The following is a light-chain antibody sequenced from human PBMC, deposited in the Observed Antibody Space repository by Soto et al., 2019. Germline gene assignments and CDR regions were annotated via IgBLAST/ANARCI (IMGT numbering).Light chain of an antibody. CDR3: AAWDDSLNGYV. Sequence: QSVLTQPASASGTPGQRVTIPCTGSSSNIGSNSVNWYQQLPGTAPKLLIYSNDRRPSGVPDRFSGSKSGTSASLAISGLQSEDEADYYCAAWDDSLNGYVFGTG. CDR1: SSNIGSNS. J-gene: IGLJ1*01. V-gene: IGLV1-44*01. CDR2: SND.